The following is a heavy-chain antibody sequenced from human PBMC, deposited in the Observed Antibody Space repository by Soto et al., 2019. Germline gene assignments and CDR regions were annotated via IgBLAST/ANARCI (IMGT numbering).Heavy chain of an antibody. CDR1: GGSFSGYY. V-gene: IGHV4-34*01. Sequence: PSETLSLTCAVYGGSFSGYYWSWIRQPPGKGLEWIGEINHSGSTNYNPSLKSRVTISVDTSENQFSLKLSSVTAADTAVYYCARGLGRYYDILTGYYRSKGACWFDPWGQGTLVTVS. J-gene: IGHJ5*02. CDR3: ARGLGRYYDILTGYYRSKGACWFDP. D-gene: IGHD3-9*01. CDR2: INHSGST.